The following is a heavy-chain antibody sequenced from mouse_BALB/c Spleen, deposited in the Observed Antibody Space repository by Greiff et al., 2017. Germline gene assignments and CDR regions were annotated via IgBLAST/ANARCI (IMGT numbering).Heavy chain of an antibody. J-gene: IGHJ3*01. V-gene: IGHV1-80*01. D-gene: IGHD1-1*01. Sequence: QVQLQQSGAELVRPGSSVKISCKASGYAFSSYWMNWVKQRPGQGLEWIGQIYPGDGDTNYNGKFKGKATLTADKSSSTAYMQLSSLTSEDSAVYFCARGYYGSPWFAYWGQGTLVTVSA. CDR3: ARGYYGSPWFAY. CDR2: IYPGDGDT. CDR1: GYAFSSYW.